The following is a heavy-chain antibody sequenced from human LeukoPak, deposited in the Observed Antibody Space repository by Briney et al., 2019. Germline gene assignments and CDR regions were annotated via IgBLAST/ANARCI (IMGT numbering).Heavy chain of an antibody. CDR1: GGSISSSSYY. V-gene: IGHV4-39*07. D-gene: IGHD5-24*01. Sequence: PSETLSLTCTVSGGSISSSSYYWGWIRQPPGKGLEWIGSIYSSGSTHYNPSLKSRVSISVDTSKNQFSLRLSSVTAADTAVYYCARESLTWLQSRTSWFDPWGQGTLVTVSS. CDR2: IYSSGST. CDR3: ARESLTWLQSRTSWFDP. J-gene: IGHJ5*02.